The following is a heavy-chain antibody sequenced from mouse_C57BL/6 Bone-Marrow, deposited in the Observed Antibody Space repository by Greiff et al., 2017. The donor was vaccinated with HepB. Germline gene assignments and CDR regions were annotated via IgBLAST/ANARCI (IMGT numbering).Heavy chain of an antibody. CDR3: ARVYGSRREYFDV. CDR2: IYPGGGYT. J-gene: IGHJ1*03. CDR1: GYTFTNYW. D-gene: IGHD1-1*01. V-gene: IGHV1-63*01. Sequence: VKLVESGAELVRPGTSVKMSCKASGYTFTNYWIGWAKQRPGHGLEWIGDIYPGGGYTNYNEKFKGKATLTADKSSSTAYMQFSSLTSEDSAIYYCARVYGSRREYFDVWGTGTTVTVSS.